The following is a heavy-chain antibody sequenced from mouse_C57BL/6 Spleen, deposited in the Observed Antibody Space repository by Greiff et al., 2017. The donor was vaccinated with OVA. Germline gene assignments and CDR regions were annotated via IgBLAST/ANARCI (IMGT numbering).Heavy chain of an antibody. CDR1: GFTFSSYA. V-gene: IGHV5-4*01. Sequence: EVMLVESGGGLVKPGGSLKLSCAASGFTFSSYAMSWVRQTPEKRLEWVATISDGGSYTYYPDNVKGRFTISRDNAKNNLYLQMSHLKSEDTAMYYCARELDYYGSRTYYAMDYWGQGTSVTVSS. CDR3: ARELDYYGSRTYYAMDY. CDR2: ISDGGSYT. J-gene: IGHJ4*01. D-gene: IGHD1-1*01.